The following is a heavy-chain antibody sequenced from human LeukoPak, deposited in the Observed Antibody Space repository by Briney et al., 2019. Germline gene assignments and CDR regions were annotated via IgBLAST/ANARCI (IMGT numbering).Heavy chain of an antibody. CDR1: GGSFSGYY. Sequence: SETLSLTCAVYGGSFSGYYWSWIRQPPGKGLEWIGEINHSGSTNYNPSLKSRVTISVDTSKNQFSLKMRSVTAADTAVYYCARDTTTVTTIWFDPWGQGTLVTVSS. V-gene: IGHV4-34*01. CDR3: ARDTTTVTTIWFDP. CDR2: INHSGST. D-gene: IGHD4-11*01. J-gene: IGHJ5*02.